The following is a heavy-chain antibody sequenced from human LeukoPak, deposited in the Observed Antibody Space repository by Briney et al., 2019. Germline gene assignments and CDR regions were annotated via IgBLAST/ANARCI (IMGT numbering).Heavy chain of an antibody. J-gene: IGHJ5*02. CDR1: GFTFNDYA. CDR3: VRGGSSVRYCSSTSCYGDNWFDP. V-gene: IGHV3-30*03. D-gene: IGHD2-2*01. CDR2: ISYAGIIT. Sequence: GGSLRLSCAASGFTFNDYAMHWVRQAPGKGLVWVAIISYAGIITYYADSVRGRFTISRDNSMSTLYLEMNSLRPEDTAVYYCVRGGSSVRYCSSTSCYGDNWFDPWGQGTLVTVSS.